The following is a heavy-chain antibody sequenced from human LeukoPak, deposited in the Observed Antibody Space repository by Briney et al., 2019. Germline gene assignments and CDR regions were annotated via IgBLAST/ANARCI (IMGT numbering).Heavy chain of an antibody. D-gene: IGHD6-13*01. V-gene: IGHV4-59*01. CDR2: IYYSGST. CDR1: GGSITNYY. Sequence: SETLSLTRTVSGGSITNYYWMWLRQPPGKGLEYIGYIYYSGSTNYNPSLNSRVTISVDTSANQFSLRLGSVTAADTAVYYCARAPPGGQLGRVPFFDYWGQGTLVTVSS. J-gene: IGHJ4*02. CDR3: ARAPPGGQLGRVPFFDY.